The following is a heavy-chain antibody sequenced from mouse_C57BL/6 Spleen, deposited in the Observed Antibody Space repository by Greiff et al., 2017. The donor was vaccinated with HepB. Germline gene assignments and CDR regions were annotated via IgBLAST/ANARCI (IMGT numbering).Heavy chain of an antibody. CDR3: ARGKYDYDEGAWFAY. J-gene: IGHJ3*01. Sequence: VQLQQSGPELVKPGASVKISCKASGYAFSSSWMNWVKQRPGKGLEWIGRIYPGDGDTNYNGKFKGKATLTADKSSSTAYMQLSSLTSEDSAVYFCARGKYDYDEGAWFAYWGQGTLVTVSA. V-gene: IGHV1-82*01. D-gene: IGHD2-4*01. CDR2: IYPGDGDT. CDR1: GYAFSSSW.